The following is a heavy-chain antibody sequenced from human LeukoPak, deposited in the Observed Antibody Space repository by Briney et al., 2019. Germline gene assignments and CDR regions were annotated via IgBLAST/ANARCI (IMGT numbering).Heavy chain of an antibody. CDR3: ATALVAGPTDAFDI. CDR1: GYTLTELS. J-gene: IGHJ3*02. V-gene: IGHV1-24*01. CDR2: FDPEDGET. D-gene: IGHD6-19*01. Sequence: ASVKVSCKVSGYTLTELSMHWVRQAPGKGLEWMGGFDPEDGETIYAQKFQGRVTMTEDTSTDTAYMKLSSLRSEDTAVYYCATALVAGPTDAFDIWGQGTMVTVSS.